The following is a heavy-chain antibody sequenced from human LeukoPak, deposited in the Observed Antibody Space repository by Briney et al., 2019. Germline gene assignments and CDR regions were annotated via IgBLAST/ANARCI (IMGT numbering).Heavy chain of an antibody. CDR3: ATPEY. CDR2: ISSSGDTT. J-gene: IGHJ4*02. Sequence: GGSLRLSCAASGFTFSSYAMDWVRQAPGKGLEWVSVISSSGDTTYYSDSVKGRFIISRDNSRNTLYLQMNSFYCAKAGIAVPATPEYCGQGTRVTVSS. D-gene: IGHD6-19*01. CDR1: GFTFSSYA. V-gene: IGHV3-23*01.